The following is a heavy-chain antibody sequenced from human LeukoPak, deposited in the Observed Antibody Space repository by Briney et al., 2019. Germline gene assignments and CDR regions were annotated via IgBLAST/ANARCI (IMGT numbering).Heavy chain of an antibody. Sequence: GGSLRLSCAASGFTFDDYAMHWVRQAPGKGLEWVSGISWNSGSIGYADSVKGRFTISRDNAKNSLYLQMNSLRAEDTALYYCAKDSGGSIAVAGLDYWGQGTLVTVSS. CDR1: GFTFDDYA. CDR3: AKDSGGSIAVAGLDY. V-gene: IGHV3-9*01. J-gene: IGHJ4*02. D-gene: IGHD6-19*01. CDR2: ISWNSGSI.